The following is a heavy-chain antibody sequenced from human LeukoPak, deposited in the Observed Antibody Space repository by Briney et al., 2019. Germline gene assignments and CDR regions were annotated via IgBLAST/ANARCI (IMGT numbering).Heavy chain of an antibody. CDR1: GFTFTGST. J-gene: IGHJ5*02. D-gene: IGHD1-26*01. CDR2: IVVGSGNT. V-gene: IGHV1-58*02. CDR3: AAVTQVRRREGNWFDP. Sequence: SVKVSRKSSGFTFTGSTMQWVGQARGQRLEWLGWIVVGSGNTNYAQKFQERVTITRDKSTSTAYMYLNSLRSEDTAVYYCAAVTQVRRREGNWFDPWGQGTLVTVSS.